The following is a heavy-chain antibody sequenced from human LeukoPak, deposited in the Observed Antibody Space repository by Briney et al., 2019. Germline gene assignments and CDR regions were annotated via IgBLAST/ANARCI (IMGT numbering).Heavy chain of an antibody. CDR1: GGSISSYY. Sequence: SETLSLTCTVSGGSISSYYWSWIRQPPGKGLEWIGNIYYSGSTNYNPSLKSRVTISVDTSKNQFSLKLSSVTAADTAVYYCARGGATPYYYGSGSYRWFDPWGQGTLVTVSS. J-gene: IGHJ5*02. CDR3: ARGGATPYYYGSGSYRWFDP. D-gene: IGHD3-10*01. V-gene: IGHV4-59*12. CDR2: IYYSGST.